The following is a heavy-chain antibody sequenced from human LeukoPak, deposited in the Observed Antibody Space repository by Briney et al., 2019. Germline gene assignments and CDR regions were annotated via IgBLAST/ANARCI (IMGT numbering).Heavy chain of an antibody. CDR2: ISGSGGST. CDR3: AKDRLTYYYDSSGYYFFDY. CDR1: GFTFSSYA. D-gene: IGHD3-22*01. J-gene: IGHJ4*02. Sequence: GGSLRLSCAASGFTFSSYAMSWVRQAPGKGLEWVSAISGSGGSTYYADSVKGRFTISRDNSKNTLYLQMNSLRAEDTAVYYCAKDRLTYYYDSSGYYFFDYWGQGTLVAVSS. V-gene: IGHV3-23*01.